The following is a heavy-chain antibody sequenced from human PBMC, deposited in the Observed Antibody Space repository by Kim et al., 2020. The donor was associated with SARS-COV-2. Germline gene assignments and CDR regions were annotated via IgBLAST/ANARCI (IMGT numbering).Heavy chain of an antibody. Sequence: GGSLRLSCAASGFTFSSFAMSWVRQAPGKGLEWVSVISGGGGTTYYADSVKGRFTISRDNSKNTLHLQMNSLRAEDTAIYYCAKGRIAGAARGYFDYWGQGTLVTASS. CDR3: AKGRIAGAARGYFDY. CDR2: ISGGGGTT. J-gene: IGHJ4*02. D-gene: IGHD6-19*01. CDR1: GFTFSSFA. V-gene: IGHV3-23*01.